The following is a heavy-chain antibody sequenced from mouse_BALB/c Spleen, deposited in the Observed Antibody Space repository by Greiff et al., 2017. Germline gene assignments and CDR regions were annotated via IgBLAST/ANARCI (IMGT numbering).Heavy chain of an antibody. CDR1: GYSITSGYS. V-gene: IGHV3-1*02. D-gene: IGHD1-1*01. CDR3: ANYYGSSYSYYAMDY. J-gene: IGHJ4*01. CDR2: IHYSGST. Sequence: VQLQQSGPDLVKPSQSLSLTCTVTGYSITSGYSWHWIRQFPGNKLEWMGYIHYSGSTNYNPSLKSRIAITRDTSKNQFFLQLNSVTTEDTATYYCANYYGSSYSYYAMDYWGQGTSVTVSS.